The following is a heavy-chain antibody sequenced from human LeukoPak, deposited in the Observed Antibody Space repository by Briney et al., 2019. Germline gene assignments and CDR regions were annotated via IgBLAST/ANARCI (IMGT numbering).Heavy chain of an antibody. Sequence: GRSLRLSCTASGFTFGDYPMSWFRQARGKGLEGVGFIRSEAYGGTTEYGASVKGRFTISRDDSKSTAYLQMNSLKTEDTAVYYCARAKYSSASRWVDPWGQGTLGTVSS. D-gene: IGHD6-6*01. CDR2: IRSEAYGGTT. V-gene: IGHV3-49*03. CDR3: ARAKYSSASRWVDP. J-gene: IGHJ5*02. CDR1: GFTFGDYP.